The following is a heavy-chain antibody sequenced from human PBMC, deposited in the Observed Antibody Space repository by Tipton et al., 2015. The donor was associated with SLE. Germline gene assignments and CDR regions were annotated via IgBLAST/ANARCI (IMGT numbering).Heavy chain of an antibody. V-gene: IGHV4-61*01. CDR3: ARVQEGGYCFYGMDV. CDR2: NYYNGDT. CDR1: DGSISSDYYY. J-gene: IGHJ6*02. Sequence: TLSLTCSVSDGSISSDYYYGSWLRQPAGTGLEWIGYNYYNGDTNSNASLKSRVTISVDTSKNQVSLKLSSVTAADTAVYYCARVQEGGYCFYGMDVWGQGTTDTVSS. D-gene: IGHD3-16*01.